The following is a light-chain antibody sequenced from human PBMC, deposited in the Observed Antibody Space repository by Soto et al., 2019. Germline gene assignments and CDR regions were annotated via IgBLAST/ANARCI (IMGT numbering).Light chain of an antibody. Sequence: VMSQSPATLPVSPGERATLSCRASQSVRSNLAWYQQKPGQAPRLLIYGASTRATGIPARFSGSGSGTEFTLTISSLQSEDFAVYYCQQYNNWPQTFCQGSKV. J-gene: IGKJ1*01. CDR3: QQYNNWPQT. CDR1: QSVRSN. V-gene: IGKV3-15*01. CDR2: GAS.